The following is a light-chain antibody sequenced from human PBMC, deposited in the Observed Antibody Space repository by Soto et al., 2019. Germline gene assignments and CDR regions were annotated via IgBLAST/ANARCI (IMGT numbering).Light chain of an antibody. CDR1: QSVNNY. J-gene: IGKJ2*01. V-gene: IGKV3-20*01. CDR2: DAS. CDR3: QRFRSSPT. Sequence: EIVLTQSPGTLSLSPGERATLSCRASQSVNNYLVWFQQRPGQAPRLLIYDASNRATGIPDRFSGSGSGTDFTLTISRLEPEDFAVYYWQRFRSSPTFGQGTKLEIK.